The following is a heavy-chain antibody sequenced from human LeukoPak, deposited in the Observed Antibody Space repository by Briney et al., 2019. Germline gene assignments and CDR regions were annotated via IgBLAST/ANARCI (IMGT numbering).Heavy chain of an antibody. D-gene: IGHD6-13*01. CDR1: GYTFTGYY. V-gene: IGHV1-2*02. Sequence: ASVKVSCKASGYTFTGYYMHWVRQAPGQGLEWTGWINPNSGGTDYAQKFQGRVTMTRDTSISTAYMELSRLRSDDTAVYYCAREGPGIRPADYGMDVWGQGTTVTVSS. CDR3: AREGPGIRPADYGMDV. CDR2: INPNSGGT. J-gene: IGHJ6*02.